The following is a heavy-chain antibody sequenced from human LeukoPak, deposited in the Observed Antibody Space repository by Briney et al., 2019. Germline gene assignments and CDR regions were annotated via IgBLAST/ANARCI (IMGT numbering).Heavy chain of an antibody. CDR3: ARVRFLEWLCAWFDP. Sequence: ASVKVSCKASGYTFTSYGISWVRQAPGQGNEWMGWISAYNGNTNYAQKLQGRVTMTTDTSTSTAYMELRSLRSDDTAVYYCARVRFLEWLCAWFDPWGQGTLVTVSS. V-gene: IGHV1-18*01. J-gene: IGHJ5*02. CDR1: GYTFTSYG. CDR2: ISAYNGNT. D-gene: IGHD3-3*01.